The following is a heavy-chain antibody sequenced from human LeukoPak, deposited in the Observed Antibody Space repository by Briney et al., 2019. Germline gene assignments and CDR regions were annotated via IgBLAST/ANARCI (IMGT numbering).Heavy chain of an antibody. CDR1: GGSISSSNW. D-gene: IGHD6-13*01. V-gene: IGHV4-4*02. CDR2: IYHSGST. Sequence: SGTLSLTCAVSGGSISSSNWWSWVRPPPGKGLEWIGEIYHSGSTNYNPSLKSRVTISVDKSKNQFSLKLSSVTAADTAVYYCARGSYSSSWYRGRFAYMTEFDYWGQGTLVTVSS. J-gene: IGHJ4*02. CDR3: ARGSYSSSWYRGRFAYMTEFDY.